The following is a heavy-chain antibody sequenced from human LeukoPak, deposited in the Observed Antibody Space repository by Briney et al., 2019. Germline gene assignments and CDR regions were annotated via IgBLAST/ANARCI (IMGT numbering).Heavy chain of an antibody. D-gene: IGHD3-22*01. Sequence: PSETLSLTCTVSGGSISSYYWSWIRQPPGKGLEWIGYIYYSGSTNYNPSLKSRVTISVDTSKNQFSLKLSSVTAADTAVYYCARVYYDSSGYYSGVAFDIWGQGTMVTVSS. CDR1: GGSISSYY. V-gene: IGHV4-59*01. CDR2: IYYSGST. CDR3: ARVYYDSSGYYSGVAFDI. J-gene: IGHJ3*02.